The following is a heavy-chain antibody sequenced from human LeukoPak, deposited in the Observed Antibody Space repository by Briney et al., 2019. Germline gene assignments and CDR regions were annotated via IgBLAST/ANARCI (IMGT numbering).Heavy chain of an antibody. CDR3: ARGSYSSGWFLPNDY. V-gene: IGHV3-53*01. J-gene: IGHJ4*02. Sequence: GGSLRLSCAASGVTGSSNYINLVRPAPRKGLEWGLVIYSGGSTYYADSVKGRFTISRDNSKNTVYLQMNSLRAEDTAVYYCARGSYSSGWFLPNDYWGQGTLVTVSS. CDR1: GVTGSSNY. CDR2: IYSGGST. D-gene: IGHD6-19*01.